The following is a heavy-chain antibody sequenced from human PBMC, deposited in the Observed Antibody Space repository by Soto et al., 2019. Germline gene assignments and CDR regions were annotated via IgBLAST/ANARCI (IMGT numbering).Heavy chain of an antibody. Sequence: GGSLRLSCAASGFTFSSYAMSWVRQAPGKGLEWVSAISGSGGSTYYADSVKGRFTISRDNSKNTLYLQMNSLRAEDTAVYYCAKDFGLYYYDSSGYYYPSAPFDYWGQGTLVTVSS. CDR1: GFTFSSYA. CDR2: ISGSGGST. J-gene: IGHJ4*02. V-gene: IGHV3-23*01. D-gene: IGHD3-22*01. CDR3: AKDFGLYYYDSSGYYYPSAPFDY.